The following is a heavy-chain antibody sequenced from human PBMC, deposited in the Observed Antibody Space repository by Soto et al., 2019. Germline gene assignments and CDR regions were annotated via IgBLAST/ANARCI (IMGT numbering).Heavy chain of an antibody. CDR2: ISSNGGST. Sequence: GGSLRLSXSASGFTFSSYAMHWVRQAPGKGLEYVSAISSNGGSTYYADSVKGRFTISRDNSKNTLYLQMSSLRAEDTAVYYCVNTGPLRASTFDYWGQGTLVTSPQ. J-gene: IGHJ4*02. V-gene: IGHV3-64D*06. CDR1: GFTFSSYA. CDR3: VNTGPLRASTFDY. D-gene: IGHD2-15*01.